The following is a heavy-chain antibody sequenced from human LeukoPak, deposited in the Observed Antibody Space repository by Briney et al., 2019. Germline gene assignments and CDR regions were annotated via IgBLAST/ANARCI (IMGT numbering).Heavy chain of an antibody. CDR2: ISSSSSYI. J-gene: IGHJ5*02. CDR3: ARGDSRGYYYTSGFDP. D-gene: IGHD3-22*01. V-gene: IGHV3-21*01. CDR1: GFTFSNAW. Sequence: PGGSLRLSCAASGFTFSNAWMSWVRQAPGKGLEWVSSISSSSSYIYYADSVKGRFTISRDNAKNSLYLQMNSLRAEDTAVYYCARGDSRGYYYTSGFDPWGQGTLVTVSS.